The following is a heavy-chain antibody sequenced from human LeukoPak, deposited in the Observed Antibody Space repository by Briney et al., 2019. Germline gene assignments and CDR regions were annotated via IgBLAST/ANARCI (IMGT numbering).Heavy chain of an antibody. Sequence: SETLSLTCTVSGDSISSYYWSWIRQPPGKGLEWIGYIYYSGSTNYNPSLKSRVTISVDTSKNQFSLKLSSVTAADTAVYYCARVGVGATTYFDYWGQGTLVTVSS. V-gene: IGHV4-59*01. CDR1: GDSISSYY. D-gene: IGHD1-26*01. J-gene: IGHJ4*02. CDR3: ARVGVGATTYFDY. CDR2: IYYSGST.